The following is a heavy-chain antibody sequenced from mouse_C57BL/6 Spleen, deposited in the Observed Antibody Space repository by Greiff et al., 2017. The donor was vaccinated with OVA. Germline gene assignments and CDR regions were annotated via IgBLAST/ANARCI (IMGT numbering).Heavy chain of an antibody. J-gene: IGHJ4*01. V-gene: IGHV5-4*01. CDR3: ARDKGMDY. CDR1: GFTFSSYA. Sequence: EVQRVESGGGLVKPGGSLKLSCAASGFTFSSYAMSWVRQTPEQRLEWVATISDGGSYTYYPDNVKGRFTISRDNAKNNLYLQMSHLKSEDTAMYYCARDKGMDYWGQGTSVTVSS. CDR2: ISDGGSYT.